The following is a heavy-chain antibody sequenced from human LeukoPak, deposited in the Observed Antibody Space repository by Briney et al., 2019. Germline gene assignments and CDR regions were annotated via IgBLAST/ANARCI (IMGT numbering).Heavy chain of an antibody. J-gene: IGHJ4*02. CDR3: ARDQYEYSSGWHFDY. Sequence: ASVKVSCKASGYTFTSYYMHWVRQAPGQGLEWMGIINPSGGSTSYAQKFQGRVTMTRDTSTSTVYMELSSLRSEDTAVYYCARDQYEYSSGWHFDYWGQGTLVTVSS. V-gene: IGHV1-46*01. CDR2: INPSGGST. CDR1: GYTFTSYY. D-gene: IGHD6-19*01.